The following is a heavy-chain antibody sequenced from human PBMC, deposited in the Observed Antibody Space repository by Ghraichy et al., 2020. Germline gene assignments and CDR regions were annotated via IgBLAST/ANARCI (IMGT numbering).Heavy chain of an antibody. Sequence: SETLSLTCTVSGGSISSYYWSWIRQPPGKRLEWIGYIYYSGSTNYNPSLKSRVTISVDTSKNRFSLKLSSVTAADTAVYYCARKFGVSAFDIWGQGTMVTVSS. V-gene: IGHV4-59*01. CDR3: ARKFGVSAFDI. J-gene: IGHJ3*02. CDR1: GGSISSYY. CDR2: IYYSGST. D-gene: IGHD2-8*01.